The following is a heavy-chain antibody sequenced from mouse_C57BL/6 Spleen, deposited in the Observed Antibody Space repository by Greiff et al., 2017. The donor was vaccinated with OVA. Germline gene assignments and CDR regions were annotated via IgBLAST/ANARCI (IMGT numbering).Heavy chain of an antibody. CDR3: AREGDDGYWYFDV. J-gene: IGHJ1*03. Sequence: VQLQQPGTELVKPGASVKLSCKASGYTFTSYWMHWVKQRPGQGLEWIGNINPSNGGTNYNEKFKSKATLTVDKSSSTAYMQLSSLTSEDSAVYYGAREGDDGYWYFDVWGTGTTLTVSS. CDR1: GYTFTSYW. CDR2: INPSNGGT. V-gene: IGHV1-53*01. D-gene: IGHD2-12*01.